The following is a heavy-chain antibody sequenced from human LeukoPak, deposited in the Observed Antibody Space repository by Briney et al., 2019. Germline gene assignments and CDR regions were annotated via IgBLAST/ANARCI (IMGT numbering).Heavy chain of an antibody. CDR1: GGSISSYY. CDR3: ATSGGRRYFDY. J-gene: IGHJ4*02. CDR2: IYTSGST. Sequence: SETLSFTCTVSGGSISSYYWSWIRQPVGKGLEWIGRIYTSGSTNYNRSLKSRVTMSVDTSKNQFSLKLSSVTAADTAVYYCATSGGRRYFDYWGQGTLVTVSS. D-gene: IGHD6-19*01. V-gene: IGHV4-4*07.